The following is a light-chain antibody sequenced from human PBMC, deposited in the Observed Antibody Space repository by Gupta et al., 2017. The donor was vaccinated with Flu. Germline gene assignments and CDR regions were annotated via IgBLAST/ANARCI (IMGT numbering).Light chain of an antibody. V-gene: IGLV3-21*02. CDR1: NIGTTR. CDR2: DDN. Sequence: SYVVTQPPSVSVAPGQTASISCGGDNIGTTRVNWYPRQAVQAPVLLVYDDNDRPSGIPERISGSNSGNTATLTISRVEVGDEDDFYCQVWDPRSDHPVIFGGGTKLTVL. J-gene: IGLJ2*01. CDR3: QVWDPRSDHPVI.